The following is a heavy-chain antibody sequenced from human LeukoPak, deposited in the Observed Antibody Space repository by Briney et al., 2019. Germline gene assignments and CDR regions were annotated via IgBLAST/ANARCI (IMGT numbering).Heavy chain of an antibody. CDR1: GFTFDDYA. V-gene: IGHV3-23*01. Sequence: GGSLRLSCAASGFTFDDYAMHWVRQAPGKGLEWVSAISGSGGSTYYADSVKGRFTISRDNSKNTLYLQMNSLKTEDTAVYYCTTALPPYYYDRTRYFDYWGQGTLVTVSS. CDR2: ISGSGGST. D-gene: IGHD3-22*01. J-gene: IGHJ4*02. CDR3: TTALPPYYYDRTRYFDY.